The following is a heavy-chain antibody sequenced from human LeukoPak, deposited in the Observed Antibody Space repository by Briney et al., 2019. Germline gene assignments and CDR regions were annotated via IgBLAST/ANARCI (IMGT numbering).Heavy chain of an antibody. J-gene: IGHJ4*02. V-gene: IGHV3-23*01. CDR2: ISGSGGSA. Sequence: GGSLRLSCAAPGFTFSSYAMSWVRQTPGKGLEWVSGISGSGGSAYYADSVQGRFTISRDNSKNTLYLQLDSLRAEDTAVFYCAKDRQITSSWNYFDYWGQGTLVTVSS. D-gene: IGHD6-13*01. CDR3: AKDRQITSSWNYFDY. CDR1: GFTFSSYA.